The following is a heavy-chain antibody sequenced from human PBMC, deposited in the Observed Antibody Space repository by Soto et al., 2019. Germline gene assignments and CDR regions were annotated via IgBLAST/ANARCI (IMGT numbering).Heavy chain of an antibody. CDR3: ARHGFGPLQGLVDV. Sequence: QVQLQESGPGLVKPSETLSLTCTVSGGSITNYYCSWFRQPPGKGLEWIGYINYDGYSAYNLPPKRRVTLSMDASKTQFSLMLESVTATDTAVYYCARHGFGPLQGLVDVWGPGTTVIVSS. J-gene: IGHJ6*02. CDR1: GGSITNYY. D-gene: IGHD3-10*01. CDR2: INYDGYS. V-gene: IGHV4-59*08.